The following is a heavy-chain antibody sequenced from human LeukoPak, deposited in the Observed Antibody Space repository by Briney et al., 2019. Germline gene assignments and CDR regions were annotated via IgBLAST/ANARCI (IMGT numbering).Heavy chain of an antibody. J-gene: IGHJ4*02. D-gene: IGHD1-14*01. CDR2: VYSDGNT. Sequence: GGSLRLSCAASGFTVITNDMTWVRQAPGKGIEWVSVVYSDGNTKYADSVQGRFTISRDNSKNTLYLEMNSLSPDDTAVYYCARGVEPLAANTLAYWGQGTLVTVSS. CDR1: GFTVITND. V-gene: IGHV3-53*01. CDR3: ARGVEPLAANTLAY.